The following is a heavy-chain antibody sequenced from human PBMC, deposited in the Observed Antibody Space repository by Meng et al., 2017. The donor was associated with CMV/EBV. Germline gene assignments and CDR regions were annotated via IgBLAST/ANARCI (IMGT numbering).Heavy chain of an antibody. CDR2: IYTSGST. CDR1: GVSIIGYY. Sequence: VHLQESVPGLVTPSRALSLTCTFFGVSIIGYYWSWIRQPAGKGLEWIWRIYTSGSTNYNPSLKSRVTMSVDTSKNQFSLKLSSVTAADTAVYYCARDSSGWYPHFDYWGQGTLVTVSS. V-gene: IGHV4-4*07. D-gene: IGHD6-19*01. CDR3: ARDSSGWYPHFDY. J-gene: IGHJ4*02.